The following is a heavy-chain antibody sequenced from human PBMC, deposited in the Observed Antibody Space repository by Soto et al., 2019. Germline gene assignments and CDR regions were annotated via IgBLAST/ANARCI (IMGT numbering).Heavy chain of an antibody. D-gene: IGHD5-12*01. Sequence: GWSLRLSCASSVFTFSSYSMNWVRQAPGKGLEWVSSISSSSSYIYYADSVKGRFTISRDNAKNSLYLQMNSLRAEDTAVYYCARAHIVATIYYYYGMDVWGQGTTVTVS. J-gene: IGHJ6*02. CDR3: ARAHIVATIYYYYGMDV. CDR1: VFTFSSYS. V-gene: IGHV3-21*01. CDR2: ISSSSSYI.